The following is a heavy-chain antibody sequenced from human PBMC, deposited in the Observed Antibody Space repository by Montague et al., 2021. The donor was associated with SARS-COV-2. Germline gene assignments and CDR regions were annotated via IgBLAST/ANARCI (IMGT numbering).Heavy chain of an antibody. Sequence: SETLSLTCAVYGGSISGYYWSWIRQPPGKGLEWIGDINYTGSTKYNPSLKTRVTLSLDTPKNRFSLKLSSVTAADTAVYYCARTGSPVCGVTVGAELDVWGQGVLVTVSS. V-gene: IGHV4-34*01. J-gene: IGHJ4*02. CDR1: GGSISGYY. CDR2: INYTGST. CDR3: ARTGSPVCGVTVGAELDV. D-gene: IGHD2-21*01.